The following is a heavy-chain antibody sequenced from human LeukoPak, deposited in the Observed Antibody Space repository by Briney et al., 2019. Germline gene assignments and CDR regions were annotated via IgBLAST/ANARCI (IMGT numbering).Heavy chain of an antibody. J-gene: IGHJ5*02. CDR3: ARDTHHYDFWSGYYNWFDP. D-gene: IGHD3-3*01. V-gene: IGHV3-11*01. CDR1: GFTFSDYY. Sequence: GGSLRLSCAASGFTFSDYYMSWIRQAPGKGLEWVSYISSSGSTIYYADSVKGRFTISRDNAKSSLYLQMNSLRAEDTAVYYCARDTHHYDFWSGYYNWFDPWGQGTLVTVSS. CDR2: ISSSGSTI.